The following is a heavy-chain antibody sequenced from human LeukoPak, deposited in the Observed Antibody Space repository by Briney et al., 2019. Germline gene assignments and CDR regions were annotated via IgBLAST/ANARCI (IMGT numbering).Heavy chain of an antibody. J-gene: IGHJ6*02. CDR3: AKKPAAGYCSGGSCSTYYYYNGMDV. V-gene: IGHV3-23*01. Sequence: PGGSLRLSCAGSGFTFGNYAVSWVRQAPGRGLGWVSTISGSGSNTYYADSVKGRFTISRDNSKNTLYLQMNSLRAEDTAEYYCAKKPAAGYCSGGSCSTYYYYNGMDVWGQGTTVTVSS. CDR2: ISGSGSNT. D-gene: IGHD2-15*01. CDR1: GFTFGNYA.